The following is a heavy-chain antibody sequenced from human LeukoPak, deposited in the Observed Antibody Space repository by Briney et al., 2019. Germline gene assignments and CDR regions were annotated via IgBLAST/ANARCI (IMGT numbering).Heavy chain of an antibody. D-gene: IGHD3-22*01. CDR1: GGSISSHY. V-gene: IGHV4-59*11. J-gene: IGHJ1*01. Sequence: KPSETLSLTRTVSGGSISSHYWSWIRQPPGKGLEWIGYIYYSGSTNYNPSLKSRVTISVDTSKNQFSLKLSSVTAADTAVFNCASWGGYYYDRSGFRYFQHWGQGTLVTVSS. CDR2: IYYSGST. CDR3: ASWGGYYYDRSGFRYFQH.